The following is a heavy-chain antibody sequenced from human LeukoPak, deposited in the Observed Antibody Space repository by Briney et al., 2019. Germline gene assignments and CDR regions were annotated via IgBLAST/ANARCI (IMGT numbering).Heavy chain of an antibody. CDR1: GGSISSSSYY. Sequence: PSETLSLTCTVSGGSISSSSYYWGWIRQPPGKGLEWIGSMYYSGTTYYNPSLKSRVTISVDTSKNQFSLRLSSVTAADTAVYYCARDLVATIGYFDYWGQGTLVTVSS. V-gene: IGHV4-39*07. J-gene: IGHJ4*02. D-gene: IGHD5-12*01. CDR2: MYYSGTT. CDR3: ARDLVATIGYFDY.